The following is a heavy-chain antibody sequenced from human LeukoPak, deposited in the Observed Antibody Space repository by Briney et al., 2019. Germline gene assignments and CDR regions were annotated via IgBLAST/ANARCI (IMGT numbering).Heavy chain of an antibody. Sequence: GGSRRLSCAASGFTFSSYGMHWVRHAPGKGLEWVAFISYDGSNKYYADSVKGRFTISRDNSKNTLYLQMNSLRAEDTSVYYCARSYSYGGIHYWGQGTLVTVSS. CDR3: ARSYSYGGIHY. CDR1: GFTFSSYG. V-gene: IGHV3-30*03. CDR2: ISYDGSNK. D-gene: IGHD5-18*01. J-gene: IGHJ4*02.